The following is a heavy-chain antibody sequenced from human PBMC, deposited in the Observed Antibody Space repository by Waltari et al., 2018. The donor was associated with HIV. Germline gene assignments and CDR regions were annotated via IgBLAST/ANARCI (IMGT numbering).Heavy chain of an antibody. CDR3: ARDRVEGVATKNYGMDV. D-gene: IGHD5-12*01. CDR1: GFTFSSYS. V-gene: IGHV3-48*04. Sequence: EVQLVESGGGLVQPGGSLRLSCAASGFTFSSYSMNWVRQAPGKGLEWVSYISSSSSTIYYADSVKGRFTISRDNAKNSLYLQMNSLRAEDTAVYYCARDRVEGVATKNYGMDVWGQGTTVTVSS. CDR2: ISSSSSTI. J-gene: IGHJ6*02.